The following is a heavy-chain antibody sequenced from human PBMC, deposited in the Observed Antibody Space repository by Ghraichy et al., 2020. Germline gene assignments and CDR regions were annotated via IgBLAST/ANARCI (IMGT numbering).Heavy chain of an antibody. V-gene: IGHV3-11*01. J-gene: IGHJ4*02. Sequence: GGSLRLSCAASGFTFSDYYMSWIRQAPGKGLEWVSYISSSGSTIYYADSVKGRFTISRDNAKNSLYLQMNSLRAEDTAVYYCARVNQGYYDSSGYFKLLDYWCQGTLVTVSS. D-gene: IGHD3-22*01. CDR1: GFTFSDYY. CDR2: ISSSGSTI. CDR3: ARVNQGYYDSSGYFKLLDY.